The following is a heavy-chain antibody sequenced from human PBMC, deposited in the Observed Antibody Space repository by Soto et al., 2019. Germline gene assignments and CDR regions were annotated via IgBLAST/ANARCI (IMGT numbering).Heavy chain of an antibody. V-gene: IGHV3-48*01. CDR3: ARGRNGFLYYYYGMDV. Sequence: GGSLRLSCAASGFTSSSYSMNWVRQAPGKGLEWVSHISYSSSTKYYADSVKGRFTISRDNSKNTLYLQMNSLRAEDTAVYYCARGRNGFLYYYYGMDVWGQGTTVTVSS. CDR1: GFTSSSYS. D-gene: IGHD2-8*01. CDR2: ISYSSSTK. J-gene: IGHJ6*02.